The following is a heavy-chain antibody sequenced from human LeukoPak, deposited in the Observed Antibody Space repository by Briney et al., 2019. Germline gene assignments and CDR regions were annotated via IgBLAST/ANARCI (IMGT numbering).Heavy chain of an antibody. Sequence: GGSLRLSCAASGFTFSSYSMNWVRQAPGKGLEWVSSISSSSSYIYYADSVKGRFTISRDNAKDSLYLQMNSLRAEDTALYYCAKDMRIVGATVGFDYWGQGTLVTVSS. D-gene: IGHD1-26*01. CDR2: ISSSSSYI. V-gene: IGHV3-21*04. J-gene: IGHJ4*02. CDR3: AKDMRIVGATVGFDY. CDR1: GFTFSSYS.